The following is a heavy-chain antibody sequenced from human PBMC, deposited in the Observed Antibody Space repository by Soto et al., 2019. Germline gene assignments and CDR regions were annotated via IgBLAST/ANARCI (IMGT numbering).Heavy chain of an antibody. CDR1: GYTFTLHA. CDR3: GRGFFGPADY. V-gene: IGHV1-3*01. J-gene: IGHJ4*02. Sequence: ASVKVSCKASGYTFTLHAIHWVRQAPGQRLEWMGWINGGDGQIQYSQDFQGRVSLTRDTSATTVYMELSSLTSDDTAVYYCGRGFFGPADYWGQGTLGTVSS. D-gene: IGHD3-10*01. CDR2: INGGDGQI.